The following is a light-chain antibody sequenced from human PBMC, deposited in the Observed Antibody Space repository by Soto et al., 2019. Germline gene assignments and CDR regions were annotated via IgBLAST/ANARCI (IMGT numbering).Light chain of an antibody. CDR1: SGHSSYA. V-gene: IGLV4-69*01. Sequence: PVLTQSPSASASLGAAVKLTCTLSSGHSSYAIAWHQQQPEKGPRYLMKLNSDGSHSKGDGIPDRFSGSSSGAERYLTISSLQSEDEADYYCQTWGTGTSYVFGTGTKVTVL. CDR2: LNSDGSH. CDR3: QTWGTGTSYV. J-gene: IGLJ1*01.